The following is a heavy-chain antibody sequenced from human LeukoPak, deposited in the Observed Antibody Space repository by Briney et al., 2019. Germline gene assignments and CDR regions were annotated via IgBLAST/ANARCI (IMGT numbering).Heavy chain of an antibody. J-gene: IGHJ2*01. CDR3: ARSTVRPFKYWYFDL. CDR2: IYHSGST. Sequence: PSQTLSLTCAVSGGSISSGGYSWSWIRQPPGKGLEWIGYIYHSGSTYYNPSLKSRVTISVDRSKNQFSLKLSSVTAADTAVYYCARSTVRPFKYWYFDLWGRGTLVTVSS. V-gene: IGHV4-30-2*01. D-gene: IGHD3-10*01. CDR1: GGSISSGGYS.